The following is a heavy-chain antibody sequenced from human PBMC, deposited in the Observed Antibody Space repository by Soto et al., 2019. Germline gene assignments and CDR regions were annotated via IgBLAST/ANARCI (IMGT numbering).Heavy chain of an antibody. CDR3: AKAQGRVAAAFDI. D-gene: IGHD2-15*01. CDR2: ISWNSGSI. CDR1: GFTFDDYA. V-gene: IGHV3-9*01. J-gene: IGHJ3*02. Sequence: GGSLRLSCAASGFTFDDYAMHWVRQAPGKGLEWVSGISWNSGSIGYADSVKGRFTISRDNAKNSLYLQMNSLRAEDTALYYCAKAQGRVAAAFDIWGQGTMVTVSS.